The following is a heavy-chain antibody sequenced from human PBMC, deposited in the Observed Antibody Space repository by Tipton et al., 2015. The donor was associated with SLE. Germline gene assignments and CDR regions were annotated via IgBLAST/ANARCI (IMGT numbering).Heavy chain of an antibody. V-gene: IGHV4-34*01. CDR2: INHSGST. D-gene: IGHD3-22*01. J-gene: IGHJ3*01. CDR1: GGSFSGYY. CDR3: ARPGNYFDSSGHHDAFDV. Sequence: TLSLTCAVSGGSFSGYYWNWIRQPPGKGLEWIGEINHSGSTNANPSLKSRVTISFDTSKNQLPLKLSSVTAADTAVYYCARPGNYFDSSGHHDAFDVWGQGTMVTVSS.